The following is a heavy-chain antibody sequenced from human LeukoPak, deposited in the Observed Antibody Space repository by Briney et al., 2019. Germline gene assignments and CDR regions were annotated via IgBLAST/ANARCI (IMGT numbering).Heavy chain of an antibody. D-gene: IGHD3-22*01. CDR3: ARRPGGYYDSSGCYFHFDY. J-gene: IGHJ4*02. CDR1: GGSISSGDYY. CDR2: IYYSGST. Sequence: SQTLSLTCTVSGGSISSGDYYWSWIRQPPGKGLEWVGYIYYSGSTYYNPSLKSRVTISVDTSKNQFSLKLSSVTAADTAVYYCARRPGGYYDSSGCYFHFDYWGQGTLVTVSS. V-gene: IGHV4-30-4*08.